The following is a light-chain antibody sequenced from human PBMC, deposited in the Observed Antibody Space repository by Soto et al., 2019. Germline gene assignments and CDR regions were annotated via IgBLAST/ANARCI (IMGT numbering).Light chain of an antibody. Sequence: EIVMTQSPATLSVSPGERATLSCRASQSVSSDLAWYQQKPGQAPRLLIYGISSRATGIPDRFSGSGSGTDFTLTISGLEPEDFVVYFCQQYSTLPHTFGQGTKVDIK. CDR1: QSVSSD. CDR2: GIS. V-gene: IGKV3-20*01. J-gene: IGKJ2*01. CDR3: QQYSTLPHT.